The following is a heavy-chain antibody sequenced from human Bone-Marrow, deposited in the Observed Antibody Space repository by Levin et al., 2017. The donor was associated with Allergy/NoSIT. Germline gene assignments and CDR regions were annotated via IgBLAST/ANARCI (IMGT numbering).Heavy chain of an antibody. D-gene: IGHD1-7*01. CDR1: GVSMNKHY. CDR2: ILYTGST. Sequence: SETLSLTCNVSGVSMNKHYWTWIRQSPGQGLEWIGYILYTGSTNYNHYLQSRVTISIDRSNNQFYLELRSLRAADTAVYHCARMRSITGSTRTVFDVLGQVRVVTVSS. J-gene: IGHJ3*01. CDR3: ARMRSITGSTRTVFDV. V-gene: IGHV4-59*11.